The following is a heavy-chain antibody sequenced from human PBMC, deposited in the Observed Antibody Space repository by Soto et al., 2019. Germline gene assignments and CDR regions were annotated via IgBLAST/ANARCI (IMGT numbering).Heavy chain of an antibody. CDR1: GFTFSSYD. J-gene: IGHJ6*02. CDR3: ARAKRLHRGRNSGSYPDYYYYGMDV. V-gene: IGHV3-13*01. D-gene: IGHD1-26*01. CDR2: IGTAGDT. Sequence: SLRLSCAASGFTFSSYDMHWVREATGKGLEWVSAIGTAGDTYYPGSVKGRFTISRENAKNSLYLQMNSLRAEDTAVYYCARAKRLHRGRNSGSYPDYYYYGMDVWGQGTTVTVSS.